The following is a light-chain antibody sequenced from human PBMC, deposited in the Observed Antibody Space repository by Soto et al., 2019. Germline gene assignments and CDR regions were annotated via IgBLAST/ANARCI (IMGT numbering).Light chain of an antibody. J-gene: IGKJ4*01. CDR2: GAS. CDR3: QHRSSWPIT. V-gene: IGKV3D-20*02. Sequence: EIVLTQSPGTLSLSPGERATLSCRASQSVTTSYLAWYQQKPGQAPRLLIYGASSRATGTPDRFSGSGSGTDFTLTIRRLEPEDCAVYYGQHRSSWPITFGGGTKVEIK. CDR1: QSVTTSY.